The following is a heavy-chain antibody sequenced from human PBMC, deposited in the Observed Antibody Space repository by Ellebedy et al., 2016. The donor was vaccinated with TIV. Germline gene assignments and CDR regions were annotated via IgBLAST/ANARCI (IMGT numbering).Heavy chain of an antibody. CDR1: GYTLTELS. D-gene: IGHD1-26*01. V-gene: IGHV1-24*01. CDR2: FDPEDGET. Sequence: ASVKVSCKVSGYTLTELSMHWVRQAPGKGLEWMGGFDPEDGETIYAQKFQGSVTMTEDTSTDTAYMELSSLRSEDTAVYYCATGVGGSDSWGYWGQGTLVTVSS. J-gene: IGHJ4*02. CDR3: ATGVGGSDSWGY.